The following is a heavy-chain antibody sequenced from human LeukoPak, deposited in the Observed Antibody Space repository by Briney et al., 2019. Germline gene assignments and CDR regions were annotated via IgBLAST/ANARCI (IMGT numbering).Heavy chain of an antibody. CDR1: GGTFSSYA. V-gene: IGHV1-46*01. CDR2: INPSGGST. J-gene: IGHJ4*02. Sequence: ASVKVSCKASGGTFSSYAISWVRQAPGQGLEWMGIINPSGGSTSYAQKFQGRVTMTRAPSTSTLYTELSSLRSEDTAVYYCARSKLGIDYWGQGTLVTVSS. CDR3: ARSKLGIDY. D-gene: IGHD7-27*01.